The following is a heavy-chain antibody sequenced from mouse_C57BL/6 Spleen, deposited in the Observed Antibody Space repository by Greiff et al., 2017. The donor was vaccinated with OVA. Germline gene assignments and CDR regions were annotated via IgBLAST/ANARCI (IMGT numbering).Heavy chain of an antibody. CDR3: ARVGNYGYYYAMDY. J-gene: IGHJ4*01. V-gene: IGHV1-26*01. Sequence: EVQLQQSGPELVKPGASVKISCKASGYTFTDYYMNWVKQSHGKSLEWIGDINPNNGGTSYNQKFKGKATLTVDKSSSTAYMELRSLPSEDSAVYYCARVGNYGYYYAMDYWGQGTSVTVSS. CDR1: GYTFTDYY. CDR2: INPNNGGT. D-gene: IGHD2-1*01.